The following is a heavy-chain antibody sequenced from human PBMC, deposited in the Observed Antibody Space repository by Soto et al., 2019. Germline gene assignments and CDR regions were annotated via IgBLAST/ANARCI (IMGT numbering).Heavy chain of an antibody. Sequence: SVKVSCRAFYTPLPTYVSTWLQQAPGQRLEWMGWINPNSGSTNYAQKLQGRVTMTTDTTASTAYRKLRSLRSAVYAVYYRAGDVPCNDASYDALDIWGQGTMVTVSS. D-gene: IGHD1-1*01. V-gene: IGHV1-18*04. CDR1: YTPLPTYV. J-gene: IGHJ3*02. CDR3: AGDVPCNDASYDALDI. CDR2: INPNSGST.